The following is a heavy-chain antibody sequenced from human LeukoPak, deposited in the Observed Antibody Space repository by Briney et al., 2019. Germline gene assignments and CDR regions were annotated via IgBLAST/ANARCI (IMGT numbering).Heavy chain of an antibody. J-gene: IGHJ5*02. V-gene: IGHV1-2*02. CDR1: GYTFTGYY. CDR3: ARAHIGILYRNWFDP. Sequence: ASVKVSCKASGYTFTGYYMHWVRQAPGQGLEWMGWINPNSGGTNYAQKFQGRVTMTRDTSISTAYMELSRLRSDDTAVYYCARAHIGILYRNWFDPWGQGTLVTVPS. D-gene: IGHD2-8*01. CDR2: INPNSGGT.